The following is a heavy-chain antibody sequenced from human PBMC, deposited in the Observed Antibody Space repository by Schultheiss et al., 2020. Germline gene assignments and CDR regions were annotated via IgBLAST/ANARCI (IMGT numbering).Heavy chain of an antibody. Sequence: GGSLRLSCAASGFTFSSYAMHWVRQAPGKGLEWVAVIWYDGSNKYYADSVKGRFTISRDNSKNTLYLQMNSLRAEDTAVYYCARADYSGYDYYYYGMDVWGQGTTVTVS. D-gene: IGHD5-12*01. J-gene: IGHJ6*02. V-gene: IGHV3-33*08. CDR2: IWYDGSNK. CDR1: GFTFSSYA. CDR3: ARADYSGYDYYYYGMDV.